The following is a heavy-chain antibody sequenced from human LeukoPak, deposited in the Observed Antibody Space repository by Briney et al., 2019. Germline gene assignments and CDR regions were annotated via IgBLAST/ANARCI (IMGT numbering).Heavy chain of an antibody. Sequence: PSETLSLTCAVYGGSFSGYYWSWIRQPPGKGLEWIGEINHSGSTNYNPSLKSRVTISVDTSKNQFSLKLSSVTAADTAVYYCARGSYYGSGSYYNRQYYHYGMDVWGKGTTVTVSS. V-gene: IGHV4-34*01. D-gene: IGHD3-10*01. J-gene: IGHJ6*04. CDR2: INHSGST. CDR1: GGSFSGYY. CDR3: ARGSYYGSGSYYNRQYYHYGMDV.